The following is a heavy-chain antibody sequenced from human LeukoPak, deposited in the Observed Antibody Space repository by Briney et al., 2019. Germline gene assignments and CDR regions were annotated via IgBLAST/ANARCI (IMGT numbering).Heavy chain of an antibody. CDR3: TRGDGYNWA. CDR2: IRSKAYGGTT. Sequence: PGGSLRLSCTASGFTFGDYAMSWVRQAPGKGLEWVGFIRSKAYGGTTEYAASVKGRFTISRDDSKSIAYLQMNSLKIEDTAVYYCTRGDGYNWAWGQGTLVTVSS. CDR1: GFTFGDYA. V-gene: IGHV3-49*04. D-gene: IGHD5-24*01. J-gene: IGHJ5*02.